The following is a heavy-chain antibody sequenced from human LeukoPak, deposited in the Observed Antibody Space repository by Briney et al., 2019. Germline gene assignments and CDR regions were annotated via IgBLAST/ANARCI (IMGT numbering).Heavy chain of an antibody. V-gene: IGHV3-23*01. D-gene: IGHD6-19*01. CDR2: IDASGGST. Sequence: GGSLRLSCAASGFTFSSYAMTWVRHAPGKGLEWVSSIDASGGSTHYADTVKGRFTISRDKSKNTFFLQINTLRAADTAVYYCAKGSGSGWYGWFAPWGQGTLVTVSS. J-gene: IGHJ5*02. CDR1: GFTFSSYA. CDR3: AKGSGSGWYGWFAP.